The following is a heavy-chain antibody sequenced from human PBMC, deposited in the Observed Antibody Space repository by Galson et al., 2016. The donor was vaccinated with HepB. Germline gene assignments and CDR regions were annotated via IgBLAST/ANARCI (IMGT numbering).Heavy chain of an antibody. D-gene: IGHD3-16*02. CDR3: ARVGGYVWGSFRSPRAFDV. J-gene: IGHJ3*01. CDR2: IIPISVTT. V-gene: IGHV1-69*13. Sequence: SVKVSCKASGGTFSSHTISWVRQAPGQGLEWMGGIIPISVTTKYAQKFQGRVTISADESTTTAYMELSSLRSEDTAAYYCARVGGYVWGSFRSPRAFDVWAKGQWSPSLQ. CDR1: GGTFSSHT.